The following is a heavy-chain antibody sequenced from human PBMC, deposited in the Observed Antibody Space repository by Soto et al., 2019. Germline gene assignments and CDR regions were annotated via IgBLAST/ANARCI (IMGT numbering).Heavy chain of an antibody. J-gene: IGHJ4*02. CDR1: GFTFSSYA. CDR2: ISGSGGST. CDR3: ARDEPYYDSSGYLPGFDY. V-gene: IGHV3-23*01. Sequence: GGSLRLSCAASGFTFSSYAMSWVRQAPGKGLEWVSAISGSGGSTYYADSVKGRFTISRDNSKNTLYLQMNSLRAEDTAVYYCARDEPYYDSSGYLPGFDYWGQGTLVTVSS. D-gene: IGHD3-22*01.